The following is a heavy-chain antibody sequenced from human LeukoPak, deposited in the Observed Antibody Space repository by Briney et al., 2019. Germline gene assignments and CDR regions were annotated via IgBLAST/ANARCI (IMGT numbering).Heavy chain of an antibody. Sequence: SETLSLTCAVYGGSFSGYYWSWIRQPPGKGLEWIGEINHSGSTNYNPSLKSRVTISVDTSKNQFSLKLSSVTAADTAVYYCARSSFLWFGDPIDYWGQGTLVTVSS. CDR3: ARSSFLWFGDPIDY. J-gene: IGHJ4*02. CDR2: INHSGST. V-gene: IGHV4-34*01. D-gene: IGHD3-10*01. CDR1: GGSFSGYY.